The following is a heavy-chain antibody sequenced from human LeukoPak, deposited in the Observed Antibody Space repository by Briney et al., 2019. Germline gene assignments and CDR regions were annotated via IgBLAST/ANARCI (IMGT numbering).Heavy chain of an antibody. CDR1: GFSISSSNSY. V-gene: IGHV4-39*01. CDR2: IYYSGNT. CDR3: ARWGRGYSSSDDY. J-gene: IGHJ4*02. D-gene: IGHD6-6*01. Sequence: SETLSLTCTVSGFSISSSNSYWGWIRQPPGKGLEWIGSIYYSGNTYYNASLKSQVSISIDTSKKQFSLRLTSVTAADTAVYYCARWGRGYSSSDDYWGQGTLVTVSS.